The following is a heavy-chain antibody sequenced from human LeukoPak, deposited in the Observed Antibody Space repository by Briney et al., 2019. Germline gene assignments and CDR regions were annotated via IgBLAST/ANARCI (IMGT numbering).Heavy chain of an antibody. CDR1: GYTFTNYG. CDR3: ARSGNYYDSSGYYYDQVDYFDY. Sequence: GASVKVSCKASGYTFTNYGISWVRQAPGQGLEWMGRIIPILGIANYAQKFQGRVTITADKSTSTAYMELSSLRSEDTAVYYCARSGNYYDSSGYYYDQVDYFDYWGQGTLVTVSS. CDR2: IIPILGIA. V-gene: IGHV1-69*04. D-gene: IGHD3-22*01. J-gene: IGHJ4*02.